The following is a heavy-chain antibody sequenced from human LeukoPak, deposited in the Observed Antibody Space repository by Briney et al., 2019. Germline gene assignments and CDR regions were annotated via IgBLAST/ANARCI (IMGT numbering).Heavy chain of an antibody. V-gene: IGHV3-33*01. CDR1: GLTFSSYG. Sequence: GRSLRLSCAASGLTFSSYGMHWVRQAPGKGLEWVAVIWYDGSNKYYADSVKGRFTISRDNSKDTLYLQMNSLRAEDTAVYYCARENFPPRSPYYYYGMDVWGQGTTVTVSS. J-gene: IGHJ6*02. CDR3: ARENFPPRSPYYYYGMDV. CDR2: IWYDGSNK.